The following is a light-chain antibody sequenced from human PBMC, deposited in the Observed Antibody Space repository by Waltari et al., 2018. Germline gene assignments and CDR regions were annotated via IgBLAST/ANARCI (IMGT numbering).Light chain of an antibody. CDR1: SSYVGSYNF. CDR3: SSFSSGSTPVV. J-gene: IGLJ2*01. V-gene: IGLV2-14*03. Sequence: QSVLTQPASVSGSPGQSITISCTGTSSYVGSYNFFSWYQQHPGKAPKLIIFNVSNRPSGVSNRFSGSKSGNTASLTISGLQAEDEADFYCSSFSSGSTPVVFGGGTMLTVL. CDR2: NVS.